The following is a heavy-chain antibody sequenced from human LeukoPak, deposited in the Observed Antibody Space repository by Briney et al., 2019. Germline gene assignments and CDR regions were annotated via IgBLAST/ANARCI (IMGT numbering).Heavy chain of an antibody. CDR3: ARVVTMVRGVISRYYYYYMDV. J-gene: IGHJ6*03. CDR1: GYTFTGYY. D-gene: IGHD3-10*01. Sequence: ASVKVSCKASGYTFTGYYMHWVRQATGQGLEWMGWMNPNSGNTGYAQKFQGRVTMTRNTSISTAYMELSSLRSEDTTVYYCARVVTMVRGVISRYYYYYMDVWGKGTTVTISS. CDR2: MNPNSGNT. V-gene: IGHV1-8*02.